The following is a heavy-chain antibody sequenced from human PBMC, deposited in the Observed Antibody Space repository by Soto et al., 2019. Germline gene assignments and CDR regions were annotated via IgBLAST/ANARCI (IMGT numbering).Heavy chain of an antibody. J-gene: IGHJ4*02. V-gene: IGHV4-61*01. CDR1: GGSVNNKTYY. CDR3: ARTTAVPNTLRSRYFFDF. D-gene: IGHD3-9*01. Sequence: KPSETLSLTCSVSGGSVNNKTYYWSWIRQPPGKRLEWIGYVYYSGTTNYNPSLKRRVTISIDMSKNQFSMRLSSVTAADTALYYCARTTAVPNTLRSRYFFDFWGQGTLVTVSS. CDR2: VYYSGTT.